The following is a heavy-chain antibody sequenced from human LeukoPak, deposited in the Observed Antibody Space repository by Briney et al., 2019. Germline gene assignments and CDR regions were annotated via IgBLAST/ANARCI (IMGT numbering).Heavy chain of an antibody. CDR3: ARGRPWYYDILTGYNWFDP. V-gene: IGHV4-30-4*08. Sequence: SQTLSLTCTVSGDSISSGDYYWSWIRQPPGKGLEWIGEINHSGSTNYNPSLKSRVTISVDTSKNQFSLKLSSVTAADTAVYYCARGRPWYYDILTGYNWFDPWGQGTLVTVSS. CDR1: GDSISSGDYY. CDR2: INHSGST. J-gene: IGHJ5*02. D-gene: IGHD3-9*01.